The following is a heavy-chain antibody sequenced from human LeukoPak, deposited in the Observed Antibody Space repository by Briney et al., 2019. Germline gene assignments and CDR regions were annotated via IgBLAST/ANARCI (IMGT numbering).Heavy chain of an antibody. Sequence: GGSLRLSCAASGFTFSSYAMHWVRQAPGKGLEWVAVISYDGSNKYYADSVKGRFTISRDNSKNTLYLQMNSLRAEDTAVYYCASIGQIAVAGTGDYWGQGTLDTVSS. CDR2: ISYDGSNK. J-gene: IGHJ4*02. D-gene: IGHD6-19*01. V-gene: IGHV3-30-3*01. CDR1: GFTFSSYA. CDR3: ASIGQIAVAGTGDY.